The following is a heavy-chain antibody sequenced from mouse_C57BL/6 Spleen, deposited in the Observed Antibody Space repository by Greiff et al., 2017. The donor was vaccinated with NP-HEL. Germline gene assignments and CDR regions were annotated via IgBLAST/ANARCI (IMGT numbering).Heavy chain of an antibody. D-gene: IGHD4-1*01. V-gene: IGHV1-22*01. CDR2: INPNNGGT. CDR1: GYTFTDYN. J-gene: IGHJ2*01. CDR3: ARFLTGTSFDY. Sequence: VQLQQSGPELVKPGASVKMSCKASGYTFTDYNMHWVKQSHGKSLEWIGYINPNNGGTSYNQKFKGKATLTENKSSSTAYMELRSLTSEDSAVYYCARFLTGTSFDYWGQGTTLTVSS.